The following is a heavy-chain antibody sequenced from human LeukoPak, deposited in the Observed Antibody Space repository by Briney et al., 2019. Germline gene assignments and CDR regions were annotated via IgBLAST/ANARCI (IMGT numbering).Heavy chain of an antibody. V-gene: IGHV4-61*02. CDR1: GGSISSGSYY. D-gene: IGHD1-26*01. Sequence: SQTLSLTCTVSGGSISSGSYYWSWIRQPAGKGLEWIGRIYTSGSTNYNPSLKSRVTISVDTSKNQFSLKLSSVTAADTAVYYCARGSGSLSFDIWGQGTMVTVSS. CDR2: IYTSGST. CDR3: ARGSGSLSFDI. J-gene: IGHJ3*02.